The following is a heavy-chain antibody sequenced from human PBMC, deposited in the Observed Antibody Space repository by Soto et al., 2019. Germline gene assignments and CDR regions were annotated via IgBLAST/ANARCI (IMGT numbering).Heavy chain of an antibody. D-gene: IGHD3-22*01. CDR1: GFTFSSYA. V-gene: IGHV3-23*01. J-gene: IGHJ4*02. CDR2: ISSSGGST. Sequence: EVQLLESGGDLIQPGGSLRLSCAASGFTFSSYAMSWVRQAPGKGLGWVSAISSSGGSTFYADSVKGRFTISRDNSRNTLYLQMTSLRADDTAIYYSAKYQPMTQPRPYFDYWGQGTLVTGSS. CDR3: AKYQPMTQPRPYFDY.